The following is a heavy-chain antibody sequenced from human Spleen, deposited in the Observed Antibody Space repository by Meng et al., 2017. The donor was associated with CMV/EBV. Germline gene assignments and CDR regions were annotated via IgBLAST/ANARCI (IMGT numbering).Heavy chain of an antibody. V-gene: IGHV3-15*01. CDR3: TTDLKGKVAGRGY. D-gene: IGHD6-19*01. CDR2: IKSKTDGGTT. CDR1: GFTFSNAW. J-gene: IGHJ4*02. Sequence: SGFTFSNAWMSWVRQAPGKGLEWVGRIKSKTDGGTTDYAAPVKGRFTISRDDSKNTLYLQMNSLKTEDTAVYYCTTDLKGKVAGRGYWGQGTLVTVSS.